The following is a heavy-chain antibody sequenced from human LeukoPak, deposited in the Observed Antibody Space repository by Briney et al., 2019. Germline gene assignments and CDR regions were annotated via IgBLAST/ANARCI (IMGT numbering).Heavy chain of an antibody. CDR1: GYTFTSYG. CDR2: ISAYNGNT. D-gene: IGHD5-12*01. V-gene: IGHV1-18*01. Sequence: ASVKVSCKASGYTFTSYGISWVRQAPGQGLEWMGWISAYNGNTNYAQKPQGRVTMTTDTSTSTAYMELRSLRSDDTAVYYCARGSQALRGYSGYANWFDPWGQGTLVTVSS. CDR3: ARGSQALRGYSGYANWFDP. J-gene: IGHJ5*02.